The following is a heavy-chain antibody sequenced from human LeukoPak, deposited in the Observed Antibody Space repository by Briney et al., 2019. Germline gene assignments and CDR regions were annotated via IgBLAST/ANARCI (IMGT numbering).Heavy chain of an antibody. CDR1: GFTLSTYA. J-gene: IGHJ4*02. D-gene: IGHD2-21*01. CDR3: ARVTSLIGTIFVS. CDR2: ISGSGGST. Sequence: GGSLRLSCAASGFTLSTYAMSWVRQAPGKGLEWLSYISGSGGSTYYADSVKGRFTISRDNAKNTLYPQMSSLRVEDTAVYYCARVTSLIGTIFVSWGQGTLVTVSS. V-gene: IGHV3-23*01.